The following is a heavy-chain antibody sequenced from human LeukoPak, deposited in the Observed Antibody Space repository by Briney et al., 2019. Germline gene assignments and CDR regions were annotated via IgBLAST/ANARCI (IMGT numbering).Heavy chain of an antibody. D-gene: IGHD1-26*01. CDR2: IYTTGTT. V-gene: IGHV4-4*07. CDR3: ARAGYTISYYSLDY. CDR1: GGSINSYY. J-gene: IGHJ4*02. Sequence: SETLSLTCTVSGGSINSYYWGRIRQPAGKGLEWIGRIYTTGTTSYNPSLKSRVTISVDTSKNQFYLKLTSVTAADTAMYYCARAGYTISYYSLDYWGQGSLVTVSS.